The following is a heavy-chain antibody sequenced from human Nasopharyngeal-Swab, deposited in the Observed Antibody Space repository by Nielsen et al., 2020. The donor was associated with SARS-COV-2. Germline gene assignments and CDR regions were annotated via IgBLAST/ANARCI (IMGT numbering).Heavy chain of an antibody. CDR3: ATTPRRFLEWFLFDY. CDR2: FDPEDGET. V-gene: IGHV1-24*01. D-gene: IGHD3-3*01. CDR1: GYTLTELS. J-gene: IGHJ4*02. Sequence: ASVKVSCKVSGYTLTELSMHWVRQAPGKGLEWMGGFDPEDGETIYAQKFRGRVTMTEDTSTDTAYMELSSLRSEDTAVYYCATTPRRFLEWFLFDYWGQGTLVTVSS.